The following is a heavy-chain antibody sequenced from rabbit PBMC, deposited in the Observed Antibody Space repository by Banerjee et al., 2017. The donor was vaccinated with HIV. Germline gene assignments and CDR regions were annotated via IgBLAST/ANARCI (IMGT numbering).Heavy chain of an antibody. J-gene: IGHJ4*01. D-gene: IGHD1-1*01. CDR2: IYAGRSAIT. Sequence: QEPLEESGGDLVKPEGSLTVTCTASGSSFSSSYWICWVRQAPGKGLEWIACIYAGRSAITYYASWAKGRFTISKTSSTTVTLQMTSLTDADTAIYFCARDLSNGYYPIFDLWGQGTLVTVS. CDR1: GSSFSSSYW. V-gene: IGHV1S45*01. CDR3: ARDLSNGYYPIFDL.